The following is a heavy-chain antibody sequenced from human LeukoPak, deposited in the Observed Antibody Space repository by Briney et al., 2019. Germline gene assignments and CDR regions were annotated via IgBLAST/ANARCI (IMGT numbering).Heavy chain of an antibody. V-gene: IGHV4-59*01. CDR1: GGSISSYY. CDR2: IYYSGST. Sequence: SETLSLTCTVSGGSISSYYWSWIRQSPGKGLEWIGYIYYSGSTNYNPSLKSRVTISVDTSKNQFSLKLSSVTAADTAVYYCARDVDYDFWSGDAFDIWGQGTMVTVSS. CDR3: ARDVDYDFWSGDAFDI. D-gene: IGHD3-3*01. J-gene: IGHJ3*02.